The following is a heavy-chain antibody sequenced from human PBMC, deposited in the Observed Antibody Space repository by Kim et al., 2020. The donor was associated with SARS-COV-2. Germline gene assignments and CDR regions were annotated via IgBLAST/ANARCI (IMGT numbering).Heavy chain of an antibody. CDR2: IYYSGRT. V-gene: IGHV4-39*01. CDR1: GGSISSSSYY. CDR3: ARPRDWSGGGCFDS. Sequence: SETLSLTCTVSGGSISSSSYYWAWIRQPPGMGLEWIGIIYYSGRTTYNPSLKSRVTMSVDTSRNQFSLRLSSVTAADTAVYYCARPRDWSGGGCFDSWGQGALITVSS. J-gene: IGHJ4*02. D-gene: IGHD2-15*01.